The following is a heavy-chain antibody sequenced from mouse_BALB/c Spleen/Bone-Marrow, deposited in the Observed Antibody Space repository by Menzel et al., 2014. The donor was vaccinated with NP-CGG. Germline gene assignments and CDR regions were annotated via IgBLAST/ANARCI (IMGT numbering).Heavy chain of an antibody. V-gene: IGHV5-12*02. CDR2: ISNGGGST. Sequence: EVKLVESGGGLVQPGGSLKLSCATSGFPFSDYYMYWVRQTPGKRLEWVAYISNGGGSTYYPDTVKGRFTISRDNAKNTLYLQMSRLKSEDTAMYYCARHNYDETWFAYWGQGTLVTVSA. CDR1: GFPFSDYY. CDR3: ARHNYDETWFAY. D-gene: IGHD2-4*01. J-gene: IGHJ3*01.